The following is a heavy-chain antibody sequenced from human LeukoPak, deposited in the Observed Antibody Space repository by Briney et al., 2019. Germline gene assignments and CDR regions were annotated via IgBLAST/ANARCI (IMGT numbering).Heavy chain of an antibody. CDR3: ARGPVTPWVDAFDI. D-gene: IGHD4-17*01. CDR1: GGSFSGYY. J-gene: IGHJ3*02. V-gene: IGHV4-34*01. Sequence: SETLSLTCAVYGGSFSGYYWSWIRQPPGKGLEWIGEINHSGSTDYNPSLKSRVTISVDTSKNQFSLKLSSVTAADTAVYYCARGPVTPWVDAFDIWGQGTMVTVSS. CDR2: INHSGST.